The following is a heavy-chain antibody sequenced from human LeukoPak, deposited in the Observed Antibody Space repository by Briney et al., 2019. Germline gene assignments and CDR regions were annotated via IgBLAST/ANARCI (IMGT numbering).Heavy chain of an antibody. J-gene: IGHJ4*02. V-gene: IGHV1-8*01. CDR3: ARDCSSTSCPPGY. Sequence: ASVKVSCKASGYTFTSYDINWVRQATGQGLEWVGWMNPNSGNTGYAQKFQGRVTMTRNTSISTVYMELSSLRSEDTAVYYCARDCSSTSCPPGYWGQGTLVTVSS. CDR1: GYTFTSYD. CDR2: MNPNSGNT. D-gene: IGHD2-2*01.